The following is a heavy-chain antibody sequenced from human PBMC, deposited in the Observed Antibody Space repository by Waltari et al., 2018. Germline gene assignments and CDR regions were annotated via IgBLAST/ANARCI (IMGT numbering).Heavy chain of an antibody. CDR3: AREGGTSGYSGFFDT. CDR2: ISYDGFSK. CDR1: GYTFSNPI. V-gene: IGHV3-30-3*01. D-gene: IGHD6-25*01. Sequence: PLVESGGGVVQPGRSLSLSCAAPGYTFSNPIIHWVRRTPGKGLEWVAAISYDGFSKYYADSVKGRFTIAADTSKTTVNLQLNSLTNEDTAVYYCAREGGTSGYSGFFDTWGPGTQVTVSS. J-gene: IGHJ4*02.